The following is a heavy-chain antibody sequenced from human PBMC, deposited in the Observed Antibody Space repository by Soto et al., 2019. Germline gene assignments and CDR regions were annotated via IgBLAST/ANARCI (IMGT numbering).Heavy chain of an antibody. CDR2: ISGSGGST. J-gene: IGHJ4*02. Sequence: GGSLRLSCASSGFTFSSYAMSWVRPAPGKGLEWVSAISGSGGSTYYADSVKGRFTISRDNSKNTLYLQMNSLRAEDTAVYYCAKTQEDLAAAGPYDYWGQGTLVTVSS. CDR3: AKTQEDLAAAGPYDY. V-gene: IGHV3-23*01. D-gene: IGHD6-13*01. CDR1: GFTFSSYA.